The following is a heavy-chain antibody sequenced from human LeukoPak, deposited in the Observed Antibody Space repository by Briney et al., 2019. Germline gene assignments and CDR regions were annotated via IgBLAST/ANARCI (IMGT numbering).Heavy chain of an antibody. V-gene: IGHV1-18*01. CDR3: ARAPSSSWYRAFDY. Sequence: ASVKVSCKASGYTFTSYGISWVRQAPGQGLEWMGWISAYNGSTNYAQKVQGRVTMTTDTSTSTAYMELRRLRSDATGVYYCARAPSSSWYRAFDYWGQGTLVTVSS. D-gene: IGHD6-13*01. J-gene: IGHJ4*02. CDR2: ISAYNGST. CDR1: GYTFTSYG.